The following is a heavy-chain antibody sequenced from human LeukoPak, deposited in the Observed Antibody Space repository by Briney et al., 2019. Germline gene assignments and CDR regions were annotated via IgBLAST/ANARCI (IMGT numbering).Heavy chain of an antibody. Sequence: PGGSLRLSCAASGSSIDEYAMHWVRQAPGKGLEWVSGINWRSDFVADADSVKGRFIISRDNAKNSAYLEMNSLRTEDTALYFCTKGSWSPRGFNWFDPWGQGTVVTVSS. CDR2: INWRSDFV. CDR1: GSSIDEYA. J-gene: IGHJ5*02. CDR3: TKGSWSPRGFNWFDP. V-gene: IGHV3-9*01. D-gene: IGHD2-8*02.